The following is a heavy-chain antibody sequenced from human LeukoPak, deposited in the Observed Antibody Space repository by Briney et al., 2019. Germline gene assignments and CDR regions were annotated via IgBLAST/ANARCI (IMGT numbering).Heavy chain of an antibody. J-gene: IGHJ4*02. D-gene: IGHD5-12*01. CDR1: GGSISSYY. CDR3: ARVHSGYDFAVGTVTYFDY. V-gene: IGHV4-4*07. CDR2: IYTSGST. Sequence: ASETLSLTCTVSGGSISSYYWSWIRQPAGKGLEWIGRIYTSGSTNYNPSLKSRVTMSVDTSKNQFSLKLSSVTAADTAVYYCARVHSGYDFAVGTVTYFDYWGQGTLVTVSS.